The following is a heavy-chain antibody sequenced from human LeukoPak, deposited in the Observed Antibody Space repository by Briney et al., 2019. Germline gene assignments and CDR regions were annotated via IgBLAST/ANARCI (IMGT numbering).Heavy chain of an antibody. CDR1: GGSISSYY. Sequence: PSETLSLTCTVSGGSISSYYWSWIRQPPGKGLEWIGYIYYSGSTNYNPSLKSRVTISVDTSKNQFSLKLSSVTAADTAVYYCARRDSGWANWFDPWGQGILVTVSS. CDR2: IYYSGST. CDR3: ARRDSGWANWFDP. V-gene: IGHV4-59*08. D-gene: IGHD6-19*01. J-gene: IGHJ5*02.